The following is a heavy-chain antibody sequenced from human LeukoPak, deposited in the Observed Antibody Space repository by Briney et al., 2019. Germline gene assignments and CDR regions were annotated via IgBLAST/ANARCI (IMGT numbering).Heavy chain of an antibody. J-gene: IGHJ4*02. Sequence: GGSLRPSCAASGFTFSSYSMNWVRQAPGKGLEWVSSISSSSSYIYYADSVKGRFTISRDNAKNSLYLQMNSLRAEDTAVYYCARGYDILTGRPAWGQGTLVTVSS. CDR2: ISSSSSYI. V-gene: IGHV3-21*01. CDR3: ARGYDILTGRPA. CDR1: GFTFSSYS. D-gene: IGHD3-9*01.